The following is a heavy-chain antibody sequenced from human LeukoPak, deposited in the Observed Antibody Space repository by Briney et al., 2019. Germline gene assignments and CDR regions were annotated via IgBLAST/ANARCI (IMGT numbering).Heavy chain of an antibody. CDR2: ISAYNGNT. Sequence: GASVKVSCKASGYTFTSYGISWVRQAPGQGLERMGWISAYNGNTNYAQKLQGRVTMTIDTSTSTAYMELRSLRSDDTAVYYCARVRYDYVWGSYRPQFDYWGQGTLVTVSS. CDR1: GYTFTSYG. J-gene: IGHJ4*02. CDR3: ARVRYDYVWGSYRPQFDY. V-gene: IGHV1-18*01. D-gene: IGHD3-16*02.